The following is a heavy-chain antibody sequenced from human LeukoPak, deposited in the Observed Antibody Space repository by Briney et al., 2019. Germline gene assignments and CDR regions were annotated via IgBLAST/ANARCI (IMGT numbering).Heavy chain of an antibody. CDR3: VRGSLGAFDI. J-gene: IGHJ3*02. CDR2: IDGDGSST. D-gene: IGHD1-26*01. Sequence: PGGSLRLSCAASGFTFSSYWMHWVRQAPGQGLVWVSRIDGDGSSTIYADSVKGRFTISRDNAMNTLYLQMNSLRTEDTAVYYCVRGSLGAFDIWGQGTMVTVSS. CDR1: GFTFSSYW. V-gene: IGHV3-74*01.